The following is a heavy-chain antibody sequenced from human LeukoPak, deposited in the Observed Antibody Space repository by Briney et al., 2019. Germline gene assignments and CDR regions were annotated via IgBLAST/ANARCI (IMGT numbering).Heavy chain of an antibody. CDR2: IRYDGSKK. Sequence: PGGSLRLSCAASRFPFNSSGMHWARQAPGKGLEWVAFIRYDGSKKYYADSVKGRFTISRDNSKNTLYLQMNSLRAEDTAVYYCARDGGVVPAALGNEGYFDYWGQGTLVTVSS. D-gene: IGHD2-2*01. V-gene: IGHV3-30*02. CDR3: ARDGGVVPAALGNEGYFDY. CDR1: RFPFNSSG. J-gene: IGHJ4*02.